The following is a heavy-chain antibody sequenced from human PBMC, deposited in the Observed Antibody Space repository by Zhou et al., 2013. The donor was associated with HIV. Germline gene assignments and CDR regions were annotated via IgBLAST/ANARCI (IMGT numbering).Heavy chain of an antibody. CDR2: IIPIFGTA. CDR1: GGTFSSYA. V-gene: IGHV1-69*05. CDR3: ARDGYYGSGSYQYYFDY. Sequence: QVQLVQSGAEVKKPGSSVKVSCKASGGTFSSYAISWVRQAPGQGLEWMGRIIPIFGTANYAQKFQGRVTITTDESTSTAYMELSSLRSEDTAVYYCARDGYYGSGSYQYYFDYWGQGTLVTVSS. D-gene: IGHD3-10*01. J-gene: IGHJ4*02.